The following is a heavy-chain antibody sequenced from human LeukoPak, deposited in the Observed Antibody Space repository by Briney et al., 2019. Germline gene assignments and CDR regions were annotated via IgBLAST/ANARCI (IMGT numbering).Heavy chain of an antibody. D-gene: IGHD3-9*01. CDR2: INPSGGST. V-gene: IGHV1-46*01. CDR1: GYTFTSYY. J-gene: IGHJ6*02. CDR3: ARVYDILTGYYDLGYYYGMDV. Sequence: ASVKVSCKASGYTFTSYYMHWVRQAPGQGLEWMGLINPSGGSTSYAQKFQGRVTMTRDTSTSTVYMELSSLRSEDTAVYYCARVYDILTGYYDLGYYYGMDVWGQGTTVTVSS.